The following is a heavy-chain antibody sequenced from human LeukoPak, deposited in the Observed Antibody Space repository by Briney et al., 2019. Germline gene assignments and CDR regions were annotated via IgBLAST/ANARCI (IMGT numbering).Heavy chain of an antibody. J-gene: IGHJ4*02. CDR1: GFPLSSYA. D-gene: IGHD1-26*01. CDR2: TSSSDAGT. V-gene: IGHV3-23*01. CDR3: AKEESGSLFFDY. Sequence: PGGSLRLSCAAFGFPLSSYAMSWVRQAPGKGLEWVSATSSSDAGTYHADSVRGRFTISRDNSKNTLYLQMNSLRAEDTAVYYCAKEESGSLFFDYWGQGTLVTVSS.